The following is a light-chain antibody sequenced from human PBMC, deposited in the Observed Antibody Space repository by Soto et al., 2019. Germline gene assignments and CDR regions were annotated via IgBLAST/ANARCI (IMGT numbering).Light chain of an antibody. Sequence: DIHLTQSPSTLSASVGDRVTITCRASQSISSWLAWYQQKPGKAHKLLIYKASTLESGVPSRFSGSGSGTEFTLTISSLQTDDFATYYCKHWVDYMWTVGQGTKVEIK. CDR2: KAS. CDR3: KHWVDYMWT. CDR1: QSISSW. V-gene: IGKV1-5*03. J-gene: IGKJ1*01.